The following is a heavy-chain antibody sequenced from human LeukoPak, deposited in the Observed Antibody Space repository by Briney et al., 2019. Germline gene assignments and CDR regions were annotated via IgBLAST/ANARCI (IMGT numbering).Heavy chain of an antibody. Sequence: SETLSLTCTVSGGSISNYYWSWIRQSPVKGLEWIGFIYYSGSANYNPSLKSRVTISVDTSKNQFSLKLSSVTAADTAVYYCARDYFWEQYYSDYWGQGTRVTVSS. V-gene: IGHV4-59*01. D-gene: IGHD3-16*01. CDR3: ARDYFWEQYYSDY. J-gene: IGHJ4*02. CDR1: GGSISNYY. CDR2: IYYSGSA.